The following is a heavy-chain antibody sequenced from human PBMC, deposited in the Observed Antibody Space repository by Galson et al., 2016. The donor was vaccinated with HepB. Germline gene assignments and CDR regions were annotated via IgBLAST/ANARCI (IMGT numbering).Heavy chain of an antibody. J-gene: IGHJ6*02. CDR3: ASCPSDCSGDECYSFYYYYGMDV. CDR2: IIPIFGTA. CDR1: GGTFSSYA. D-gene: IGHD2-15*01. V-gene: IGHV1-69*13. Sequence: SVKVSCKASGGTFSSYATSWVRLAPGQGLEWMGGIIPIFGTANYEQKFQGGVTITADESTSTVYMELSSLRSEDTAVYYCASCPSDCSGDECYSFYYYYGMDVWGQGTTVTVSS.